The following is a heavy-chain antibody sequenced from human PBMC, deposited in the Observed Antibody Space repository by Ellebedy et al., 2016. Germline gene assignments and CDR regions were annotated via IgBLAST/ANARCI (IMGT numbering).Heavy chain of an antibody. CDR2: IYTSGST. J-gene: IGHJ4*02. Sequence: SETLSLTXTVSGGSISSGSYYWSWIRQPAGKGLEWIGRIYTSGSTNYNPSLKSRVTMSVDTSKNQFSLKLSSVTAADTAVYYCAKHQQWLVRLAFWGQGNLVTVAS. CDR3: AKHQQWLVRLAF. CDR1: GGSISSGSYY. V-gene: IGHV4-61*02. D-gene: IGHD6-19*01.